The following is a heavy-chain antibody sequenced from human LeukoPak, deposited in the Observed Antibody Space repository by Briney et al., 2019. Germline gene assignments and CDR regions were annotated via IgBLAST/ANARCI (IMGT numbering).Heavy chain of an antibody. V-gene: IGHV3-74*01. CDR3: AREWTYYDFWSGYYTGAFDI. CDR1: GFTFSSYW. J-gene: IGHJ3*02. Sequence: GGSLRLSCAASGFTFSSYWMHWVRQAPGKGLVWVSRINSDGSSTSYADPVKGRFTISRDNAKNTLYLQMNSLRAEDTAVYYCAREWTYYDFWSGYYTGAFDIWGQGTMVTVSS. CDR2: INSDGSST. D-gene: IGHD3-3*01.